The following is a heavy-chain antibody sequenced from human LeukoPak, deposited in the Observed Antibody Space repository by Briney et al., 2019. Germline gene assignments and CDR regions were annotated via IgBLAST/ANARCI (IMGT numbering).Heavy chain of an antibody. Sequence: LSLTCTVSGGSISSGDYYWSWVRQAPGKGLEWISGISGSGASTYYADSVKGRFTISRDDSRDTLYLQMNSLRGDDTAVYYCAKDVGKWESLHFFDYWGQGTLVTVSS. D-gene: IGHD1-26*01. J-gene: IGHJ4*02. CDR3: AKDVGKWESLHFFDY. CDR2: ISGSGAST. V-gene: IGHV3-23*01. CDR1: GGSISSGDYY.